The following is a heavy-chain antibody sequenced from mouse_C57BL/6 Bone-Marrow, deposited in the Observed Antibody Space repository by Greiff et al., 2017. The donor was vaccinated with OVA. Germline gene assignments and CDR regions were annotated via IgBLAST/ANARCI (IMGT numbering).Heavy chain of an antibody. D-gene: IGHD2-4*01. J-gene: IGHJ3*01. Sequence: QVHVKQPGAELVMPGASVKLSCKASGYTFTSYWMHWVKQRPGQGLEWIGEIDPSDSYTNYNQKFKGKSTLTVDKSSSTAYMQLSSLTSEDSAVYYCARDYDYDEKAWFAYWGQGTLVTVSA. CDR2: IDPSDSYT. CDR1: GYTFTSYW. V-gene: IGHV1-69*01. CDR3: ARDYDYDEKAWFAY.